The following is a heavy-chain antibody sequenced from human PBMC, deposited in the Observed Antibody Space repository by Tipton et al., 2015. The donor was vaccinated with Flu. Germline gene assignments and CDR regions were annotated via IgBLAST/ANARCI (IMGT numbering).Heavy chain of an antibody. J-gene: IGHJ5*02. CDR2: GNPGDSHS. CDR3: VRALYYGDYAYNWFDP. CDR1: GFSFTNYW. V-gene: IGHV5-51*03. Sequence: VQLVQSGAEVKKPGESLKIFCKGSGFSFTNYWIGWVRQMSGKGLEWMGIGNPGDSHSIYSPSYQGQVTLSADKSITTAYLQWNSLKASDTAMYYCVRALYYGDYAYNWFDPWGQGTLVTVSS. D-gene: IGHD4-17*01.